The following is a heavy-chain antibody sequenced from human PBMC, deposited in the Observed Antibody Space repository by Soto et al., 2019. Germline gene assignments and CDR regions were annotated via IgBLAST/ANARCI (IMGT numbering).Heavy chain of an antibody. CDR1: GGSISSYY. CDR2: IYYSGST. J-gene: IGHJ4*02. Sequence: SETLSLTCTVSGGSISSYYWSWIRQPPGKGLEWIGYIYYSGSTNYNPSLKSRVTISVDTSKNQFSLKLSSVTAADTAVYYCARGGLGSYFFDYWGQGTPVTVSA. CDR3: ARGGLGSYFFDY. D-gene: IGHD1-26*01. V-gene: IGHV4-59*01.